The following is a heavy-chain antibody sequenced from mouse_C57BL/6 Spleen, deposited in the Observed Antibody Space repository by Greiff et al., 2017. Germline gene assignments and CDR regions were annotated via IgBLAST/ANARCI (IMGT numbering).Heavy chain of an antibody. J-gene: IGHJ1*03. CDR1: GYTFTSYG. CDR2: IYPRSGNT. D-gene: IGHD1-1*01. CDR3: ARSCNYGSSWYFDV. V-gene: IGHV1-81*01. Sequence: QVQLQQSGAELARPGASVKLSCKASGYTFTSYGISWVKQRTGQGLEWIGEIYPRSGNTYYNEKFKGKATLTADKSSSTAYMALRSLTSEDSAVYFCARSCNYGSSWYFDVWGTGTTVTVSS.